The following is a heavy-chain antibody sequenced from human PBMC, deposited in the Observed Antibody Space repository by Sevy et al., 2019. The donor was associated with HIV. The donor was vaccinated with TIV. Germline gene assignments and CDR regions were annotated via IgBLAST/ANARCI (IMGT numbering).Heavy chain of an antibody. D-gene: IGHD4-17*01. CDR3: ARETTVTTYDY. V-gene: IGHV4-61*01. Sequence: SETLSLTCTVSGGSVSSGSYYWSWIRQPPGKGLEWIGYIYYSGSTNYNPSLKSRVTISVDTSKNQFSLKLSSATAADTAVYYCARETTVTTYDYWGQGTLVTVSS. J-gene: IGHJ4*02. CDR2: IYYSGST. CDR1: GGSVSSGSYY.